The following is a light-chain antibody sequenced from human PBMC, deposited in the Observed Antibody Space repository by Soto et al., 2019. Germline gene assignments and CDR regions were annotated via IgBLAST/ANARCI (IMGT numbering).Light chain of an antibody. CDR1: HTVNGNY. CDR3: QQCGSLPGT. CDR2: GTS. V-gene: IGKV3-20*01. Sequence: EIVMTQSPATLSVYPGERATLSCRASHTVNGNYLGWYQQKPGQAPRLLIYGTSSRATGIPDRFSGSGSGTDFTLTISRLEPEDFAVYYCQQCGSLPGTFGQGTKVDIK. J-gene: IGKJ1*01.